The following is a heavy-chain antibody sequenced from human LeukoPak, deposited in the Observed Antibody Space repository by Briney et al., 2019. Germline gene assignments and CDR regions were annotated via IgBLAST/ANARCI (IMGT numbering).Heavy chain of an antibody. CDR1: GYTFTSYG. D-gene: IGHD2-15*01. CDR2: ISAYSGNT. V-gene: IGHV1-18*01. Sequence: ASVKVSCKASGYTFTSYGISRVRQAPGQGLEWMGWISAYSGNTNYAQKLQGRVTMTTDTSTRTAYMELRSLRSDDTAVYYCASGYCSGGSCYGPFDYWGQGTLVTVSS. J-gene: IGHJ4*02. CDR3: ASGYCSGGSCYGPFDY.